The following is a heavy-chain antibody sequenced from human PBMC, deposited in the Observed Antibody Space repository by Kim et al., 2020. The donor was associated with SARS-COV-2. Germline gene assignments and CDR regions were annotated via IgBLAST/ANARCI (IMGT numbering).Heavy chain of an antibody. V-gene: IGHV1-2*02. J-gene: IGHJ4*02. D-gene: IGHD4-17*01. Sequence: YAQEFHARVTVTRDTAITTACLELSRLRSDDTAVYYCAREMTTVTTPHDYWGQGTLVTVSS. CDR3: AREMTTVTTPHDY.